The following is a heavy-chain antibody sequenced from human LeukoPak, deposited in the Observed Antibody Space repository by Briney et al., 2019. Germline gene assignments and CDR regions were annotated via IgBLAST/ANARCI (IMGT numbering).Heavy chain of an antibody. CDR2: ISSSSSYT. CDR1: GGSISSGGYY. D-gene: IGHD4-11*01. J-gene: IGHJ6*02. CDR3: ARVTTVTTWHGMDV. V-gene: IGHV3-11*06. Sequence: LSLTCTVSGGSISSGGYYWSWIRQAPGKGLEWVSYISSSSSYTNYADSVKGRFTISRDNAKNSLYLQMNSLRAEDTAVYYCARVTTVTTWHGMDVWGQGTTVTVSS.